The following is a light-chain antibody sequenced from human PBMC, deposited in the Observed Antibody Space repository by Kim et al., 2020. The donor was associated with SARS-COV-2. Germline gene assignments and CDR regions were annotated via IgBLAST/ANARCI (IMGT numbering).Light chain of an antibody. J-gene: IGLJ3*02. CDR3: QSYDTNNWV. CDR2: GY. CDR1: SNHCEQY. Sequence: GKYVTHSLHGKQSNHCEQYCAVVPPAPGQSPHHYILGGYQRRSGVPDRFSGSVDSSSNSATLTISGLRAEDEADYFCQSYDTNNWVFGGGTQLTVL. V-gene: IGLV6-57*02.